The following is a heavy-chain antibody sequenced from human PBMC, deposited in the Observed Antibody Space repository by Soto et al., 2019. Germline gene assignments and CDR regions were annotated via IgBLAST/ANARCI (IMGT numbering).Heavy chain of an antibody. CDR2: INPIFGTP. J-gene: IGHJ4*02. V-gene: IGHV1-69*06. CDR1: GGTFSSYA. CDR3: AREGRHYDY. Sequence: QVQLVQSGAEVQRPGSSVKVSCKASGGTFSSYAISWVRQAPGQGLEWMGGINPIFGTPHYAQKYQGRVTITAATFTSTAYMEMTRLTSDDTAVYFCAREGRHYDYWGKGTLVTVSS.